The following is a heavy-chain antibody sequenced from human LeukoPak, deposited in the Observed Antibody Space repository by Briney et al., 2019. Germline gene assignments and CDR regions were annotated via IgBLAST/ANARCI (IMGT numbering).Heavy chain of an antibody. CDR1: GYTFTSYG. CDR2: ISASYDDT. J-gene: IGHJ4*02. D-gene: IGHD2-15*01. Sequence: GASVKVSCKTSGYTFTSYGISWVRQAPGQGPEWMGWISASYDDTRFAQRLQGRVSMTTDTSTNTAYMDLTSLTSDDTAVYYCARGPYCSGGTCYSQYFDYWGQGTLVTVSS. V-gene: IGHV1-18*01. CDR3: ARGPYCSGGTCYSQYFDY.